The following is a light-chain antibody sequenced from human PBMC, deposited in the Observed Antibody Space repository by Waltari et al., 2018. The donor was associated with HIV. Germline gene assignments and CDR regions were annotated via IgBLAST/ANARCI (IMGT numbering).Light chain of an antibody. CDR1: SSNIGAGYD. CDR3: QSYDSSLSGSVV. J-gene: IGLJ2*01. Sequence: QSVLTQPPSVSGAPGQRVTISCTGSSSNIGAGYDVHWYQQLPGTAPKLLIYGTSKRPSGFPDRFSGSKSGTSASLAITGLQAEDEADYYGQSYDSSLSGSVVFGGGTKLTVL. V-gene: IGLV1-40*01. CDR2: GTS.